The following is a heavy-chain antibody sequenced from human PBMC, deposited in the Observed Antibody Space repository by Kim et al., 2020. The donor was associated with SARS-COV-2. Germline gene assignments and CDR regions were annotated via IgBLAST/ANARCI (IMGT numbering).Heavy chain of an antibody. CDR1: GDSVSSNSAA. CDR3: ARVGYCSSTSCYLFDY. D-gene: IGHD2-2*01. Sequence: SQTLSLTCAISGDSVSSNSAAWNWIRYYPSRGLEWLGRTYYRSKWYNDYAVSVKSRITINPDTSKNQFSLQLNSVTPEDTAVYYCARVGYCSSTSCYLFDYWGQGTLVTVSS. V-gene: IGHV6-1*01. CDR2: TYYRSKWYN. J-gene: IGHJ4*02.